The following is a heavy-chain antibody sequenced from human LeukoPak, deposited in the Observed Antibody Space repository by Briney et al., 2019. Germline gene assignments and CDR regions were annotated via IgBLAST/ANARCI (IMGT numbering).Heavy chain of an antibody. Sequence: PGGSLRLSCAASGFTFSSYGMHWVRQAPGKGLEWVAVISYDGSNKYYADSVKGRFTISRDNSKNTLYLQMNSLRAEDTAVYYCARAPRGELFLDYWGQGTLVTVSS. J-gene: IGHJ4*02. CDR1: GFTFSSYG. CDR2: ISYDGSNK. CDR3: ARAPRGELFLDY. D-gene: IGHD3-10*01. V-gene: IGHV3-30*03.